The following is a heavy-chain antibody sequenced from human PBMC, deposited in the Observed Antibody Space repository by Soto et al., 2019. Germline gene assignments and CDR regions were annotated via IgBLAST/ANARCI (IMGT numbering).Heavy chain of an antibody. J-gene: IGHJ5*01. CDR1: GFSFSSYT. CDR3: ARAHEVAWFDS. D-gene: IGHD2-15*01. Sequence: GGSLRLSCTASGFSFSSYTMSWVRQAPGKGLQWVASITNRGTHTYSADSVKGRFTISRDNDKNSLYLQMNNLRAEDTATYYCARAHEVAWFDSWGLGTLVTVSS. V-gene: IGHV3-21*06. CDR2: ITNRGTHT.